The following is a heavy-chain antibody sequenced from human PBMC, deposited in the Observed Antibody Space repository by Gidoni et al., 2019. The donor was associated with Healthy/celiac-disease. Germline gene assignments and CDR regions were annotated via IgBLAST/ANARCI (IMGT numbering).Heavy chain of an antibody. CDR1: GGTFSSYA. CDR3: ASSGDSSGYYYGLIAW. D-gene: IGHD3-22*01. V-gene: IGHV1-69*04. Sequence: QVQLVQSGAEVKKPGSSVKVSCKASGGTFSSYAISWVRQAPGQGLEWMGRIIPILGIANYAQKFQGRVTITADKSTSTAYMELSSLRSEDTAVYYCASSGDSSGYYYGLIAWWGQGTLVTVSS. CDR2: IIPILGIA. J-gene: IGHJ4*02.